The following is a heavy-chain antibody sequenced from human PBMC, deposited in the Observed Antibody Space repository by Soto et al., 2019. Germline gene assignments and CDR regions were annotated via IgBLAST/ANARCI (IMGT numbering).Heavy chain of an antibody. CDR3: ARPHSERYSYGMDV. CDR1: GFSVSVNY. V-gene: IGHV3-53*01. D-gene: IGHD1-26*01. Sequence: VGSLRLSCAVSGFSVSVNYMAWVRQAPGKGLEWVSIIYGGGTTYYADSVKGRFTISRDNSKNTLYLQMNSLRAEDTAVYYCARPHSERYSYGMDVWGQGTTVTVSS. J-gene: IGHJ6*02. CDR2: IYGGGTT.